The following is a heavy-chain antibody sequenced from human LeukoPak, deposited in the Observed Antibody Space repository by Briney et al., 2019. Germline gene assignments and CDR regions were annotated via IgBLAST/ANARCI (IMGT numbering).Heavy chain of an antibody. J-gene: IGHJ2*01. D-gene: IGHD3-10*01. CDR3: ARTITMVRGEMTGYFDL. CDR2: IYPDGSDT. CDR1: GYSFTSYW. V-gene: IGHV5-51*01. Sequence: GESLKISCKGSGYSFTSYWIGWVRQMPGKGLEWMGIIYPDGSDTRYSPSFQGQVTISADKSISTAYLQWSSLKASDTAMYYCARTITMVRGEMTGYFDLWGRGTLVTVSS.